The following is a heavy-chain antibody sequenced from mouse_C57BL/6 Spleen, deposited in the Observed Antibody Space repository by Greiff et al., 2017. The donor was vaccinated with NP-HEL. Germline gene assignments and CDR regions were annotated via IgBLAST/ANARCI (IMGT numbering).Heavy chain of an antibody. D-gene: IGHD1-1*01. J-gene: IGHJ2*01. CDR1: GFSLTSYG. CDR2: IWSGGST. Sequence: VKLVESGPGLVQPSQSLSITCTVSGFSLTSYGVHWVRQSPGKGLEWLGVIWSGGSTDYNAAFISRLSISKDNSKSQVFFKMNSLQADDTAIYYCARNFFHYYGSSYDYFDYWGQGTTLTVSS. CDR3: ARNFFHYYGSSYDYFDY. V-gene: IGHV2-2*01.